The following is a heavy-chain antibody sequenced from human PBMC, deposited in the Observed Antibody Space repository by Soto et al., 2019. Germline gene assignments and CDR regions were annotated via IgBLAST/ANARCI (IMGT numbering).Heavy chain of an antibody. CDR3: ARDKDWAFDY. CDR1: GFTFSSYS. D-gene: IGHD3-9*01. J-gene: IGHJ4*02. Sequence: EVQLVESGGSLVQPGGSLRLSCVASGFTFSSYSIVWVRQAPGKGLEWVPYIFTTGTTMYYADSVKGRFTVSRDNAKNSVFLLLNSLRAEDTAVYYCARDKDWAFDYWGQGTLVTVSS. CDR2: IFTTGTTM. V-gene: IGHV3-48*03.